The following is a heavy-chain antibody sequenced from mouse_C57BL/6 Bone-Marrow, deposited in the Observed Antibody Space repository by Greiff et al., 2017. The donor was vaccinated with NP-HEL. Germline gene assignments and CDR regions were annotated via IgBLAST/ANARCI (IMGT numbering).Heavy chain of an antibody. CDR3: ASWGSSYDYAMDY. V-gene: IGHV1-53*01. CDR2: INPSNGGT. Sequence: QVQLKQSGTELVKPGASVKLSCKASGYTFTSYWMHWVKQRPGQGLEWIGNINPSNGGTNYNEKFKSKATLTVDKSSSTAYMQLSSLTSEDSAVYYCASWGSSYDYAMDYWGQGTSVTVSS. CDR1: GYTFTSYW. J-gene: IGHJ4*01. D-gene: IGHD1-1*01.